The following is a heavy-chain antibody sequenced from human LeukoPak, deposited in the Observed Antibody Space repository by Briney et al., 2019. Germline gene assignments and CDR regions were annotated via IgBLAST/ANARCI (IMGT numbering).Heavy chain of an antibody. CDR3: AKDRSWFPH. CDR2: ISGSGGST. CDR1: GFTVSTNY. D-gene: IGHD3-10*01. V-gene: IGHV3-23*01. J-gene: IGHJ4*02. Sequence: GGSLRLSCAASGFTVSTNYMSWVRQAPGKGLEWVSAISGSGGSTYYAGSVKGRFTISRDNSKNTLYLQMNSLRAEDTAVYYCAKDRSWFPHWGQGTLVTVSS.